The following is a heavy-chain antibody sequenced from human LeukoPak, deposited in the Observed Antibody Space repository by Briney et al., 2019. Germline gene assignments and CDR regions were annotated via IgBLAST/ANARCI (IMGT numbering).Heavy chain of an antibody. D-gene: IGHD6-19*01. CDR1: GFTFSSHW. CDR2: ISGRGSST. J-gene: IGHJ4*02. V-gene: IGHV3-23*01. Sequence: PGGSLRLSCAASGFTFSSHWMHWVRQAPGKGLEWVSGISGRGSSTYYADSVKGRFTISRDNSKNTLYLQMNSLRAEDTAVYYCARQPDDFSGWNNGQDFFDYWGQGTLVTVSS. CDR3: ARQPDDFSGWNNGQDFFDY.